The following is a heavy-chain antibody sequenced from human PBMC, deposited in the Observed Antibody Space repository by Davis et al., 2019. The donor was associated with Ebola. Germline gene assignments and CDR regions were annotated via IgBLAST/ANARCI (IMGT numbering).Heavy chain of an antibody. CDR1: GYTFTSYG. V-gene: IGHV1-18*01. D-gene: IGHD4-23*01. CDR2: ISAYNGNT. Sequence: ASVKVSCKASGYTFTSYGISWVRHAPGQGLEWMGWISAYNGNTNYAQKLQGRVTMTTDTSTSTAYMELRSLRSDDTAVYYCARGGTTVVTPSPLDYWGQGTLVTVSS. CDR3: ARGGTTVVTPSPLDY. J-gene: IGHJ4*02.